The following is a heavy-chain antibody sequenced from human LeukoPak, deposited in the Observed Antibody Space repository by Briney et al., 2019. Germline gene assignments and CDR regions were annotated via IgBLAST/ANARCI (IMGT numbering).Heavy chain of an antibody. CDR2: IIPIFGTA. CDR3: AREMTAGDAFDY. V-gene: IGHV1-69*05. J-gene: IGHJ4*02. CDR1: GYTFTSYG. Sequence: SVKVSCKASGYTFTSYGISWVRQAPGQELEWMGGIIPIFGTANYAQKFQGRVTITTDESTSTAYMELSSLRSEDTAVYYCAREMTAGDAFDYWGQGTLVTVSS. D-gene: IGHD6-19*01.